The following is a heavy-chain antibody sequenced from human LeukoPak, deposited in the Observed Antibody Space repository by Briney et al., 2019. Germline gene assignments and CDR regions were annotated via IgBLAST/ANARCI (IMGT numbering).Heavy chain of an antibody. CDR2: IYYSGST. CDR3: ARDYDTGYSGYGLDY. D-gene: IGHD5-12*01. CDR1: GGSISSGGYY. V-gene: IGHV4-31*03. Sequence: SETLSLTCTVSGGSISSGGYYWSWIRQHPGQGLEWIGYIYYSGSTYYNPSLKSRVTISVDTSKNQFSLKLSSVTAADTAVYYCARDYDTGYSGYGLDYWGQGTLVTVSS. J-gene: IGHJ4*02.